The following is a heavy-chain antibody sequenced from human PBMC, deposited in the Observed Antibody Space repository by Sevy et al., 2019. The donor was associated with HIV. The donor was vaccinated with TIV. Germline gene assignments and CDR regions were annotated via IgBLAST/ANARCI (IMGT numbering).Heavy chain of an antibody. Sequence: ASVKVSCKTSGYIFNNYRISWVRQAPGQGLEWMGWISPYNGNANYAQKLQGRVTVTTDTSTSKVYMELRSLRSDDTAVYYCARERDRGYYRNYSGMDVWGQGTTVTVSS. D-gene: IGHD3-22*01. J-gene: IGHJ6*02. CDR2: ISPYNGNA. CDR3: ARERDRGYYRNYSGMDV. V-gene: IGHV1-18*01. CDR1: GYIFNNYR.